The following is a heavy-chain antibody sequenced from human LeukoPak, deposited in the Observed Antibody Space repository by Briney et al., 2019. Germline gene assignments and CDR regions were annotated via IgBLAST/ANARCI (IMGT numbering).Heavy chain of an antibody. J-gene: IGHJ3*02. V-gene: IGHV3-7*01. CDR1: GFSFSTFW. CDR3: VSDSNYYENSGGRNVYYDALDI. D-gene: IGHD2-21*01. CDR2: IKADGTVK. Sequence: GGSLRLSCEASGFSFSTFWMTWVRQAPGKGLEWVANIKADGTVKHSLDSMEGRFTISRDNARSSLYLQMNSLRAEDTAVYYCVSDSNYYENSGGRNVYYDALDIWGHGTMVTVSS.